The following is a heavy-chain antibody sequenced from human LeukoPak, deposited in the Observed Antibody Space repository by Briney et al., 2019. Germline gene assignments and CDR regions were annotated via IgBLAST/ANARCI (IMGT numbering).Heavy chain of an antibody. D-gene: IGHD3-22*01. CDR1: GGSISSYY. J-gene: IGHJ3*02. CDR2: IYYSGST. CDR3: ARDTEVGYYYDSSGYYHDAFDI. Sequence: SETLSLTCTVSGGSISSYYWSWIRQPPGKGLEWIGYIYYSGSTNYNPSLKSRVTISVDTSKNQFSLKLSSVTAADTAVYYCARDTEVGYYYDSSGYYHDAFDIWGQGTMVTVSS. V-gene: IGHV4-59*12.